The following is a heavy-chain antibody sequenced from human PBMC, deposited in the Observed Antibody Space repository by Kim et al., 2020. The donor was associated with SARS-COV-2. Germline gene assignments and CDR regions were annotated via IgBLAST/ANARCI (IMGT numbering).Heavy chain of an antibody. CDR3: SRVGPGDY. Sequence: GGSLRLSCAASGFTLSDYYMDWVRQAPGKGLECVGRFSNKATTYNTSYAASGYGRSSISSDDSKYLVIIRLNNLKTADTAGSNCSRVGPGDYWGQGTVVT. D-gene: IGHD3-16*01. CDR1: GFTLSDYY. J-gene: IGHJ4*02. V-gene: IGHV3-72*01. CDR2: FSNKATTYNT.